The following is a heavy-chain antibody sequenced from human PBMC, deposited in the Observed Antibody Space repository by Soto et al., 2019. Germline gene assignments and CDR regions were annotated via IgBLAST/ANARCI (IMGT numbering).Heavy chain of an antibody. CDR3: ARDLNSGAVDY. Sequence: SVKVSCKASGGTFSSYTISWVRQAPGQGLEWMGRIIAYLGITNYAQKFQGRVTITTDTSTSTAYMELRSLRSDDTAVYYCARDLNSGAVDYWGQGTLVTV. J-gene: IGHJ4*02. V-gene: IGHV1-69*04. D-gene: IGHD2-21*01. CDR2: IIAYLGIT. CDR1: GGTFSSYT.